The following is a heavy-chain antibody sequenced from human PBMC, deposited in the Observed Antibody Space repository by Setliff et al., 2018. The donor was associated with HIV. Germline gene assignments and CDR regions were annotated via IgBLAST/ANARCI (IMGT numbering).Heavy chain of an antibody. J-gene: IGHJ5*02. Sequence: PSETLSLTCTVPGGSINRSNYYWGWIRQPPGKGLEWIGTISYTGSTYYDPSLKSRVTISLDTSKNQFFLKLSSVTAPDTAIYYCARLGRPYSGQGWFDPWGQGTLVTVSS. CDR1: GGSINRSNYY. V-gene: IGHV4-39*01. CDR3: ARLGRPYSGQGWFDP. D-gene: IGHD5-12*01. CDR2: ISYTGST.